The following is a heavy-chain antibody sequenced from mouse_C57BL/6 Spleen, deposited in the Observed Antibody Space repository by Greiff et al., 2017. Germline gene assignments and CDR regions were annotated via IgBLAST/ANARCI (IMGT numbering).Heavy chain of an antibody. V-gene: IGHV1-50*01. Sequence: QVQLQQPGAELVKPGASVKLSCKASGYTFTSYWMQWVKQRPGQGLEWIGEIDPSDSYTNYNQKFKGKATLTVDTSSSTAYMQLSSLTSEDSAVYYCARSGLLFFDYWGQGTTLTVSS. CDR1: GYTFTSYW. J-gene: IGHJ2*01. D-gene: IGHD1-1*01. CDR3: ARSGLLFFDY. CDR2: IDPSDSYT.